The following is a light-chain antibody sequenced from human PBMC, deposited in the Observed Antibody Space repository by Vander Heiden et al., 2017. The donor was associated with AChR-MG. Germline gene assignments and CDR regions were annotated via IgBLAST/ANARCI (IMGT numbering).Light chain of an antibody. J-gene: IGKJ1*01. V-gene: IGKV3-20*01. Sequence: VLTQSPGTLSLSPGERATLSCRASQSVSSSKLAWYQQKSGQAPRLLIYGASSRATGIPDRFSGSGSGTDFTLTISRLEPEDFAVYSCQQDGSSPWTFGQPTKVEIK. CDR3: QQDGSSPWT. CDR2: GAS. CDR1: QSVSSSK.